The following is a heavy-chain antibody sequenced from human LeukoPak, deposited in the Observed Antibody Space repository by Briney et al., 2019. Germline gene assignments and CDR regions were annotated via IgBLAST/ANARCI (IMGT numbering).Heavy chain of an antibody. Sequence: GGSLRLSCAASGFTFSDYYMSWIRQAPGKGLEWVSYISFSGSTIYYADSVKGRFTISRDNAKNSLYLQMNSLRDEDTAVYYCARGPPYYYGSGSNYYYYMDVWGKGTTVTVSS. D-gene: IGHD3-10*01. CDR3: ARGPPYYYGSGSNYYYYMDV. CDR1: GFTFSDYY. V-gene: IGHV3-11*04. J-gene: IGHJ6*03. CDR2: ISFSGSTI.